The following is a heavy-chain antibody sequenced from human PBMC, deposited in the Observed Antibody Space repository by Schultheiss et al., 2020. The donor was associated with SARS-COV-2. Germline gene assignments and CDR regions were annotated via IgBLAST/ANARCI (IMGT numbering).Heavy chain of an antibody. J-gene: IGHJ5*02. Sequence: ASVKVSCKASGYTFTGYYMHWVRQAPGQGLEWMGWINPNSGGTNFAQKFQGRVTMTRDTSISTAYMELSRLRSDDTAVYYCARVMGDNDYGDWFDPWGQGTLVTVSS. CDR2: INPNSGGT. CDR3: ARVMGDNDYGDWFDP. D-gene: IGHD4-17*01. CDR1: GYTFTGYY. V-gene: IGHV1-2*02.